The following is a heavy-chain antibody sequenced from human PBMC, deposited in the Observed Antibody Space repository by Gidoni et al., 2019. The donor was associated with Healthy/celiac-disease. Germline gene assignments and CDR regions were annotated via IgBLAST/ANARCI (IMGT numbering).Heavy chain of an antibody. D-gene: IGHD3-3*01. J-gene: IGHJ4*02. CDR1: GFTFDGYA. V-gene: IGHV3-9*01. CDR2: ISWNSGSI. Sequence: EVQLVESGGGLVQPGRSLRVSCAASGFTFDGYAMHWVRQAPGKGLEWVSGISWNSGSIGYADSVKGRFTISRDNAKNSLYLQMNSLRAEDTALYYCAKDMAVGFLEWPFDYWGQGTLVTVSS. CDR3: AKDMAVGFLEWPFDY.